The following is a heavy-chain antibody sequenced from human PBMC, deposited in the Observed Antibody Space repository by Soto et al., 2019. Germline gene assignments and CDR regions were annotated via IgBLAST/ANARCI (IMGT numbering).Heavy chain of an antibody. CDR1: GYTFSKYP. CDR3: ARDYPPYCYGGGCYSGPFDY. CDR2: INAGNGDS. D-gene: IGHD2-15*01. Sequence: ASVKVSCKASGYTFSKYPMHWVRQAPGQRLEWMGWINAGNGDSKYSQKLQGRVTITRDTSASTAYMELSSLTSEDTAVYYCARDYPPYCYGGGCYSGPFDYWGQGTLVTVSS. V-gene: IGHV1-3*01. J-gene: IGHJ4*02.